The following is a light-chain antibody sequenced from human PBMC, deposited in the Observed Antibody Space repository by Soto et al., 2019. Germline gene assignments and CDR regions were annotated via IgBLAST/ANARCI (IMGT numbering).Light chain of an antibody. CDR2: EVS. V-gene: IGKV2-29*03. CDR1: QSLLHITGETF. CDR3: MQRTQLPPT. J-gene: IGKJ5*01. Sequence: DVVMTQTPLSLSVAPGQPASISCKSSQSLLHITGETFLFWYLQNPGQSPQLLIYEVSTRVSGVPDRFSGSGSGTDFTLEISRVETDDVGIYYCMQRTQLPPTFGQGTRLGIE.